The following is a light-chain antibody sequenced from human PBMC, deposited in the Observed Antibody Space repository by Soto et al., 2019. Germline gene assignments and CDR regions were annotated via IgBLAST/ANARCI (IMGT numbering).Light chain of an antibody. Sequence: QSALTQPRSVSGSPGQSVTISCTGTSSNVGAYNYVSWYQRYPGKGPRLMIYGVSKWPSGVPDRFSGSKSGNTASLTISGLQAEDEADYYCCSYAGNSLWVFGGGTKVTVL. V-gene: IGLV2-11*01. J-gene: IGLJ3*02. CDR1: SSNVGAYNY. CDR2: GVS. CDR3: CSYAGNSLWV.